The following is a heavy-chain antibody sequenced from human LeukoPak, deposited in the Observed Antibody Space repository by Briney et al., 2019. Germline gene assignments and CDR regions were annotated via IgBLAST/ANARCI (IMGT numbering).Heavy chain of an antibody. CDR1: GVPFSASW. D-gene: IGHD4-17*01. V-gene: IGHV3-23*01. CDR3: AKGSELAGLRVAFDI. CDR2: ISGSGGST. Sequence: GGSLRLSCAASGVPFSASWMHWVRHAPGKGLEWVSAISGSGGSTYYADSVKGRFTISRDNSKNTLYLQMNSLRAEDTAVYYCAKGSELAGLRVAFDIWGQGTMVTVSS. J-gene: IGHJ3*02.